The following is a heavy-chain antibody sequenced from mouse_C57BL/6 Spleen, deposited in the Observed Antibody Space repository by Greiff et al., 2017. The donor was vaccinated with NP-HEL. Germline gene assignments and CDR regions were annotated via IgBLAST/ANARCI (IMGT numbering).Heavy chain of an antibody. V-gene: IGHV1-81*01. CDR3: ARLVYDYDKGAD. Sequence: VKLQESGAELARPGASVKLSCKASGYTFTSYGISWVKQRPGQGLEWIGVIYPRSGNTYYNEKFKGKATLPADKSSSTAYMELRSLTYEDSAVYFCARLVYDYDKGADWGQGTLVTVSA. J-gene: IGHJ3*01. CDR1: GYTFTSYG. D-gene: IGHD2-4*01. CDR2: IYPRSGNT.